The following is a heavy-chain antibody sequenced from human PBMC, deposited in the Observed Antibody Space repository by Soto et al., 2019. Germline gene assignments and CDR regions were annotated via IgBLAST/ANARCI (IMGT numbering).Heavy chain of an antibody. Sequence: PGGSLRLSCTASGFTFGDYAMSWFRQAPGKGLEWVGFIRSKAYGGTTEYAASVKGRFTISRDDSKSIAYLQMNSLKTEDTAVYYCTSTGYSSGWYGDYWGQGTLVTV. J-gene: IGHJ4*02. V-gene: IGHV3-49*03. CDR3: TSTGYSSGWYGDY. D-gene: IGHD6-19*01. CDR2: IRSKAYGGTT. CDR1: GFTFGDYA.